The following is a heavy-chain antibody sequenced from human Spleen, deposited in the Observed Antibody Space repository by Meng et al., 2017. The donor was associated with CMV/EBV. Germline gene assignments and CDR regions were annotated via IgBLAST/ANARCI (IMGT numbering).Heavy chain of an antibody. D-gene: IGHD3-16*01. CDR3: ARGLKVDL. CDR2: IHYSGTT. V-gene: IGHV4-30-4*01. J-gene: IGHJ2*01. Sequence: LSLTCTVSGGSIRRGDYYWSWIRQHPGKGLEWIGYIHYSGTTYYSPSLKSRVTISLDTSKRQFSLKLNSTTVADTAMYYCARGLKVDLWGRGTLVTVSS. CDR1: GGSIRRGDYY.